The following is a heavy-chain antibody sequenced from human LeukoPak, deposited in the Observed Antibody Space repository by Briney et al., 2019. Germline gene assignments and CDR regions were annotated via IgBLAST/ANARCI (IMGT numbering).Heavy chain of an antibody. D-gene: IGHD3-10*01. V-gene: IGHV1-46*01. Sequence: ASVKVSCKASGYTFTSYYMHWVRQAPGQGLEWMGIINPSGGSTSYAQKFQGRVTMTRDTSTSTVYMELSSLRSEDTAVYYCARDPDQYYYGSGIWDWGQGTLVTVSS. CDR2: INPSGGST. J-gene: IGHJ4*02. CDR1: GYTFTSYY. CDR3: ARDPDQYYYGSGIWD.